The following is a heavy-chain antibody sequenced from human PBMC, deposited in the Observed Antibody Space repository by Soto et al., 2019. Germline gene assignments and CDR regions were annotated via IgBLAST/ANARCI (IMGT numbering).Heavy chain of an antibody. CDR3: ARYAGYYGSGSYNYFDY. CDR2: IIPIFGTA. CDR1: GGTFSSYA. D-gene: IGHD3-10*01. J-gene: IGHJ4*02. V-gene: IGHV1-69*13. Sequence: SVKVSFKASGGTFSSYAISWVRQAPGQGLEWMGGIIPIFGTANYAQKFQGRVTITADESTSTAYMELSSLRSEDTAVYYCARYAGYYGSGSYNYFDYWGQGTLVTVSS.